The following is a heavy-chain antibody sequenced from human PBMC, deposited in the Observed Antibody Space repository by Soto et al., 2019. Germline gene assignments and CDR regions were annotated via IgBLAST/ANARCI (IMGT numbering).Heavy chain of an antibody. Sequence: QVQLVQSGAEVKKPGSSVKVSCKASGGTFSSYTISWVRQAPGQGLEWMGRIIPILGIANYAQKFQGRVTITADKSTSTAYMELSSLRSEDTAVYYCARAASIAVAGTGDWFDPWGHGTLVTVSS. J-gene: IGHJ5*02. D-gene: IGHD6-19*01. CDR3: ARAASIAVAGTGDWFDP. CDR2: IIPILGIA. CDR1: GGTFSSYT. V-gene: IGHV1-69*02.